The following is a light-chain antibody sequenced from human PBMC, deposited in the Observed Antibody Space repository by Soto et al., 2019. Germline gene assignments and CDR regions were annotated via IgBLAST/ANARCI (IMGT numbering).Light chain of an antibody. J-gene: IGKJ5*01. CDR2: AAS. V-gene: IGKV1-9*01. CDR1: QGLRSY. CDR3: QQLTGSPSIT. Sequence: DIQLTQSPFFLSASVGDRVTITCRASQGLRSYLAWYQQKPGRAPKLLIYAASTLQSGVPSRFSCSGSGTEYTLTISSLQPEDFATYYCQQLTGSPSITFGQGTRLEIK.